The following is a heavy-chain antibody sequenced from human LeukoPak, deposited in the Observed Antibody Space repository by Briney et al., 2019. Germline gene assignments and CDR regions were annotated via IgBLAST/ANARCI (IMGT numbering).Heavy chain of an antibody. Sequence: ASVKVSCKASGGTFSSYAISWVRQAPGQGLEWMGWISCYSGNTNYVQKFRGRVAMTADTSTSTVYMELRSLRSDDTAVYYCARDIATVQHQDWGQGTLVTVSS. CDR3: ARDIATVQHQD. J-gene: IGHJ4*02. CDR2: ISCYSGNT. V-gene: IGHV1-18*01. CDR1: GGTFSSYA. D-gene: IGHD1-1*01.